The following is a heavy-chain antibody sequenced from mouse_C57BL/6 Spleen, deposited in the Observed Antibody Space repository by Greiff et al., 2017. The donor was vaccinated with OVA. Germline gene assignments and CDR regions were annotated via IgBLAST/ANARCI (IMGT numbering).Heavy chain of an antibody. CDR1: GYTFTSYW. J-gene: IGHJ1*03. V-gene: IGHV1-52*01. CDR2: IDPSDSAT. Sequence: VQLQQPGAELVRPGSSVKLSCKASGYTFTSYWMHWVKQRPIQGLEWIGNIDPSDSATHYNQKFKDKATLTVDKSSSTAYMQLSSLTSEDSAVYYCARSPSYDYNWYFDVWGTGTTVTVSS. CDR3: ARSPSYDYNWYFDV. D-gene: IGHD2-4*01.